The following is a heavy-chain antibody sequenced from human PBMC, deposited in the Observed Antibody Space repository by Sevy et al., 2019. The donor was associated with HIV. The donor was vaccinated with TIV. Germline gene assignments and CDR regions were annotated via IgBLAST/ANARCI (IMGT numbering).Heavy chain of an antibody. CDR1: GFTFNTHA. Sequence: GGSLRLSCTGSGFTFNTHAMHWVRQAPGKGLEWVANIKQDGSEKYYVDSVKDRFTISRDNAKNSLYLQMNSLRAEDTAVYYCARGISRYYFDYWGQGTLVTVSS. CDR3: ARGISRYYFDY. V-gene: IGHV3-7*04. J-gene: IGHJ4*02. CDR2: IKQDGSEK.